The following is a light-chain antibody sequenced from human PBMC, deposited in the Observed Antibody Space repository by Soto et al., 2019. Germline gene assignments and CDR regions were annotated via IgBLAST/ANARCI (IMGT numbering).Light chain of an antibody. CDR1: QSLVYSDGNTY. CDR2: KVS. Sequence: DVVMTQSPLSLPVTLGQPASISCRSSQSLVYSDGNTYLNWCQQRPGESPRRLMYKVSKRDSGVPDRLSGSGSGTDFTLHIRGVVAEDVGVYYCMRGTHWPPFTFGLRAKVDI. CDR3: MRGTHWPPFT. V-gene: IGKV2-30*01. J-gene: IGKJ3*01.